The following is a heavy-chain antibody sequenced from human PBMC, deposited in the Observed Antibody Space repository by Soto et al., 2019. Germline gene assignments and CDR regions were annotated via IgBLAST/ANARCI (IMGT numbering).Heavy chain of an antibody. CDR1: GFTFSSYA. CDR2: ISGSGGST. D-gene: IGHD3-9*01. V-gene: IGHV3-23*01. J-gene: IGHJ4*02. Sequence: PGGSLRLSCAASGFTFSSYAMSWVRQAPGKGLEWVSAISGSGGSTYYADSVKGRFTISRDNSKNTLYLQMNSLRAEDTAVYYCAKSLSHYDILTGYPDYWGQGTLVTSPQ. CDR3: AKSLSHYDILTGYPDY.